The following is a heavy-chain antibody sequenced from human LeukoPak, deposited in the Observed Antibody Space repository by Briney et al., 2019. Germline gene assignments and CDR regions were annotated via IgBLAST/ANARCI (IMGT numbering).Heavy chain of an antibody. CDR1: GYTFTGYY. V-gene: IGHV1-2*02. J-gene: IGHJ4*02. CDR3: ARPDYEILTDYVYFDY. D-gene: IGHD3-9*01. Sequence: GASVKVSCKASGYTFTGYYMHWVRQAPGQGLEWMGWINPNSGGTNYAQKFQGRVTMTRDTSISTAYMELSRLRSDDTAVYYCARPDYEILTDYVYFDYWGQGTLVTVSS. CDR2: INPNSGGT.